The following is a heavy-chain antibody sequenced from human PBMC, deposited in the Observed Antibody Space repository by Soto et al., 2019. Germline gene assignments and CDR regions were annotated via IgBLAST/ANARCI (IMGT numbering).Heavy chain of an antibody. J-gene: IGHJ4*02. CDR3: ARDPSIFGGPHRDDY. D-gene: IGHD3-3*01. CDR1: GFTFSSYS. Sequence: GGSLRLSCAASGFTFSSYSMNWVRQAPGKGLEWVSSISSSSSYIYYADSVKGRFTISRDNAKNSLYLQMNSLRAEDTAVYYCARDPSIFGGPHRDDYWGQGTLVTVSS. CDR2: ISSSSSYI. V-gene: IGHV3-21*01.